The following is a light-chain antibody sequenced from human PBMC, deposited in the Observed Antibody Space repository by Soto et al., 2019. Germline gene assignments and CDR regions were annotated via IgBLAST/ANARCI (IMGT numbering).Light chain of an antibody. CDR2: GAS. J-gene: IGKJ2*01. V-gene: IGKV3-20*01. Sequence: EIVLTQSPGTLSFSPGERATLSCRASQSIISDSLAWYQQKPGQAPRLLISGASSRATGIPDRFSGSGSGTHFTLTVSRLEPEDFAVFYCQQYGSSPPTFGQGTKVDIK. CDR3: QQYGSSPPT. CDR1: QSIISDS.